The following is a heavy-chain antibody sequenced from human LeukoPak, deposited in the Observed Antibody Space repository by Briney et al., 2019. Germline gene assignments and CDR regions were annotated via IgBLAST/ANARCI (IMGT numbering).Heavy chain of an antibody. D-gene: IGHD1-26*01. J-gene: IGHJ6*02. Sequence: ASVKVSCKASGYTFTSFDINWVRQATGQGLEWMGWMNPNSGNTGYAQKFQGRVTMTRNTSISTAYMELSRLRSDDTAVYYCARGWELPYYYYYGMDVWGQGTTVTVSS. CDR2: MNPNSGNT. CDR3: ARGWELPYYYYYGMDV. CDR1: GYTFTSFD. V-gene: IGHV1-8*01.